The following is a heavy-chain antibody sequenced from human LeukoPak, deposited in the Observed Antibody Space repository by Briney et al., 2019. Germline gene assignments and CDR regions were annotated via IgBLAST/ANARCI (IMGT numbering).Heavy chain of an antibody. Sequence: SETLSPTCAVYGGSFSGYYWSWIRQPPGKGLEWIGEINHSGSTNYNPSLKSRVTISVDTSKNQFSLKLSSVTAADTAVYYCARVDDYGDFLFDYWGQGTLVTVSS. J-gene: IGHJ4*02. CDR3: ARVDDYGDFLFDY. V-gene: IGHV4-34*01. D-gene: IGHD4-17*01. CDR2: INHSGST. CDR1: GGSFSGYY.